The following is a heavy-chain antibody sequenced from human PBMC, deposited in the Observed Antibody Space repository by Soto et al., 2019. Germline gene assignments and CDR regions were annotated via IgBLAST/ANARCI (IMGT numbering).Heavy chain of an antibody. D-gene: IGHD6-19*01. V-gene: IGHV5-51*01. Sequence: EVQLVQSGAEVKKPGESLKISCKGSGYSFTSYWIGWVRQMPGKGLELMGIIYPDDSDTRYSPSFQGHVTISADKSISATYLQWNNLRASDTAMYYCARPFDTSGWYDDWGQGTLFTVSS. CDR1: GYSFTSYW. CDR3: ARPFDTSGWYDD. CDR2: IYPDDSDT. J-gene: IGHJ5*02.